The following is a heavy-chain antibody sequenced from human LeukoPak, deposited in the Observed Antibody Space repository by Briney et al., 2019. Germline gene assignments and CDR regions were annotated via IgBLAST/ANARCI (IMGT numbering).Heavy chain of an antibody. V-gene: IGHV3-23*01. CDR3: AKDGAYRSGWYSGFDY. Sequence: PGGSLRLSCAASGFTFSSYAMSWVRQAPGKGLEWVSAISGSGGSTYYADSVKGRFTISRDNSKNSLYLQMNSLRTEDTAVYYCAKDGAYRSGWYSGFDYWGQGTLVTVSS. D-gene: IGHD6-19*01. CDR1: GFTFSSYA. J-gene: IGHJ4*02. CDR2: ISGSGGST.